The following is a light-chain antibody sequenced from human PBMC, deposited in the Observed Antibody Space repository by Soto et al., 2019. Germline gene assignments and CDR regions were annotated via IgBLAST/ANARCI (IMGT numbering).Light chain of an antibody. CDR3: LIYYDGPWV. V-gene: IGLV7-43*01. CDR1: TGAVTSADY. Sequence: QAVVTQEPSLTVSPGGTVTLTCASSTGAVTSADYPNWFQQKPGQPPRALIYSTNNKHSWTPARFSGSLVGDKAALTVSDVQPEDEAVYYCLIYYDGPWVFGGGTQLTDL. CDR2: STN. J-gene: IGLJ3*02.